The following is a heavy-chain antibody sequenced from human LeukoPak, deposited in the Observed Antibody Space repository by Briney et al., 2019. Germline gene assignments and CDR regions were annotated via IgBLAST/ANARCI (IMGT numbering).Heavy chain of an antibody. V-gene: IGHV1-2*02. CDR1: GYLFTRYY. CDR3: VRDFDDYGDS. J-gene: IGHJ4*02. Sequence: ASVKVSCKTSGYLFTRYYMHWVRLAPGQGLEWIGWFNPNSGGAKFPQKFDGRVTLTGDTPITTAYMELHRLTSDDTALYYCVRDFDDYGDSWGQGTLVTVSS. CDR2: FNPNSGGA.